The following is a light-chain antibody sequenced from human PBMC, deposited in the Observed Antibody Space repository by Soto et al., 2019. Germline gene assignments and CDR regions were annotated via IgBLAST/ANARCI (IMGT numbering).Light chain of an antibody. V-gene: IGKV3-20*01. J-gene: IGKJ3*01. Sequence: EIVLMQSPGTLSLSPGEGATLSCRASQSVNNNYLAWYQQRPGQAPTVLIFDTSRRATGVPDRFSGSGSGTDFTLRISRVEPDDFAVYYCQQYGSSQFTFGPGTKGNIK. CDR3: QQYGSSQFT. CDR1: QSVNNNY. CDR2: DTS.